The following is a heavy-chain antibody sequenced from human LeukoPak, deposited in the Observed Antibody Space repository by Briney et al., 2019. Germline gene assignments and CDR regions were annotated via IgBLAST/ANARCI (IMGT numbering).Heavy chain of an antibody. CDR1: GFTFGGYP. CDR3: AKVPDGSPRGYWYFDL. Sequence: GGYLRLSCSGSGFTFGGYPRSWVRQAQGKGLEWVSTLSAGGSDSSYADPVRGRFSMSRDYSTNTLFVQMSSLRAEDTAVYYCAKVPDGSPRGYWYFDLWGRGTLVTVSS. J-gene: IGHJ2*01. CDR2: LSAGGSDS. V-gene: IGHV3-23*01. D-gene: IGHD5-24*01.